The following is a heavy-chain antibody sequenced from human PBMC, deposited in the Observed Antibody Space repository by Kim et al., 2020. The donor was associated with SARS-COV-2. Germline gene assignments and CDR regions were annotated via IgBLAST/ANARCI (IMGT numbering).Heavy chain of an antibody. CDR1: GGSISSYY. D-gene: IGHD3-3*01. CDR2: IYYSGST. J-gene: IGHJ6*02. Sequence: SETLSLTCTVSGGSISSYYWSWIRQPPGKGLEWIGYIYYSGSTNYNASLKSRVTISVDTSKNQFSLKLSSVTAADTAVYYCARLVGDFWSGYGYYYGMDVWGQGTTVTVSS. CDR3: ARLVGDFWSGYGYYYGMDV. V-gene: IGHV4-59*08.